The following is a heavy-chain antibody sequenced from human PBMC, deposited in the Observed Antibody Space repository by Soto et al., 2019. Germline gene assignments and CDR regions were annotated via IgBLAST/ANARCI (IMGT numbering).Heavy chain of an antibody. J-gene: IGHJ6*02. D-gene: IGHD5-12*01. CDR2: IWYDGSNK. CDR1: RFTFSSYG. V-gene: IGHV3-33*01. Sequence: PGVSLRLSCPASRFTFSSYGMHWVRQAPGKGLERVAVIWYDGSNKYYADSVKGRFTISRDNSKNTLYLQMNSLRAEDTAVYYCAREXIVATITLHYYYYGMDVWGRGTTVTVSS. CDR3: AREXIVATITLHYYYYGMDV.